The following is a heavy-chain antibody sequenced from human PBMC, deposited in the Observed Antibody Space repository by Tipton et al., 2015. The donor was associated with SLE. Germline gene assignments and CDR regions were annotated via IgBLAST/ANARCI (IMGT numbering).Heavy chain of an antibody. CDR1: GGSISSSSYY. CDR3: ARGWDYLDQAGIDY. CDR2: IYYSGST. J-gene: IGHJ4*02. Sequence: TLSLTCTVSGGSISSSSYYWGWIRQPPGKGLEWIGSIYYSGSTYYKPSLKSRATISVDTSKNQFSLKLSSVTAADTAVYYCARGWDYLDQAGIDYWGQGTLVTVSS. V-gene: IGHV4-39*07. D-gene: IGHD1-7*01.